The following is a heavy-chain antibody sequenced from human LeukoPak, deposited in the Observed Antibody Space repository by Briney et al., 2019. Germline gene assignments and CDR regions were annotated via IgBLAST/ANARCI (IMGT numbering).Heavy chain of an antibody. CDR2: IHHSGIS. CDR3: ARKFDYFDRSGYDYGDWFDP. CDR1: GDSITTYH. J-gene: IGHJ5*02. Sequence: SETLSLTCTVSGDSITTYHWSWIRHPPGKGLEYIGHIHHSGISISNPSLESRVSISVDTSKNQFSLKVSSVTAADTAVYYCARKFDYFDRSGYDYGDWFDPWGKGTLVTVSS. V-gene: IGHV4-59*01. D-gene: IGHD3-22*01.